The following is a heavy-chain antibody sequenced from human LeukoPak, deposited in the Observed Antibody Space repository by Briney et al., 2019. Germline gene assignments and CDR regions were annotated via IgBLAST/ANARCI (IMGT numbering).Heavy chain of an antibody. Sequence: DSVTVSCKASGYTFTSYAMNWVRQAPGQGLEWMGWINTNTGNPTYAQGFTGRFVFSLDTSVSTAYLQISSLKAEDTAVYFCARPYYYDSSNYAAGFDYWGQGTLVTVSS. J-gene: IGHJ4*02. CDR1: GYTFTSYA. D-gene: IGHD3-22*01. V-gene: IGHV7-4-1*02. CDR3: ARPYYYDSSNYAAGFDY. CDR2: INTNTGNP.